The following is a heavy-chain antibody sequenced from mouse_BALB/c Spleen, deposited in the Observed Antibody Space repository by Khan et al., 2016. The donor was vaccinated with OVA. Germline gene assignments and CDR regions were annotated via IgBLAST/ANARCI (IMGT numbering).Heavy chain of an antibody. CDR1: GYSITSGYG. D-gene: IGHD1-2*01. V-gene: IGHV3-2*02. CDR3: ARTARIKY. CDR2: ISYSGST. J-gene: IGHJ2*01. Sequence: VQLKESGPGLVKPSQSLSLTCTVTGYSITSGYGWNWIRQFPGNKLEWMGYISYSGSTNYNPSPKSRISITRDTSTNQFFLQLNSVTTEDTATYYCARTARIKYWGQGTTLTVSS.